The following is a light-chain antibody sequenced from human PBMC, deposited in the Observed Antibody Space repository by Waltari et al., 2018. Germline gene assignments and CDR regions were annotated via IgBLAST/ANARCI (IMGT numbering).Light chain of an antibody. V-gene: IGLV1-40*01. CDR2: GDR. CDR3: QSFDSRLSAWV. Sequence: QSVLTQPPSVSGAPGQRVTISCTGSSSNIGSVSGVPWYLQLPGTAPKLLIYGDRHRPSGVPDRFSGSRSGTSASLAITGLQAEDEADYYCQSFDSRLSAWVFGGGTKLTVL. J-gene: IGLJ3*02. CDR1: SSNIGSVSG.